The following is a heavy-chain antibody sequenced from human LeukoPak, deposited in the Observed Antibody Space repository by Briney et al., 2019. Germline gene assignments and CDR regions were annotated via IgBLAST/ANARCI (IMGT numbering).Heavy chain of an antibody. Sequence: PGRSLRLSCAASGFTFRSHWMHWVRQAPGKGLIWVSRIDGDESATYYGDSVKGRFTISRDNAKNTLYLQMNSLRAEDTAVYYCARALRIYYYFDYWGQGTLVTVSS. J-gene: IGHJ4*02. CDR1: GFTFRSHW. CDR2: IDGDESAT. V-gene: IGHV3-74*01. CDR3: ARALRIYYYFDY. D-gene: IGHD1-26*01.